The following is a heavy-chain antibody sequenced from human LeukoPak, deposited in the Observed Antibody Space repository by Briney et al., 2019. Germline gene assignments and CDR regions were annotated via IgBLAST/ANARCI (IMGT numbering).Heavy chain of an antibody. CDR1: GGTFSSYA. J-gene: IGHJ3*02. CDR3: AREVGAHAFDI. V-gene: IGHV1-69*01. Sequence: ASVKVSCNASGGTFSSYAISWVRQAPGQGLEWMGGIIPIFGTANYAQKFQGRVTITADESTSTAYMELSSLRSEDTAVYYCAREVGAHAFDIWGQGTMVTVSS. D-gene: IGHD1-26*01. CDR2: IIPIFGTA.